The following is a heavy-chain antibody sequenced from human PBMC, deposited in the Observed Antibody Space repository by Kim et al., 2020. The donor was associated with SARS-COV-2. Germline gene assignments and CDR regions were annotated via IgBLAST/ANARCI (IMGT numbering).Heavy chain of an antibody. CDR1: GGSISSYY. CDR3: ARRGPGSYSNWFDP. V-gene: IGHV4-59*01. CDR2: IYYSGST. D-gene: IGHD1-26*01. J-gene: IGHJ5*02. Sequence: SETLSLTCTVSGGSISSYYWSWIRQPPGKGLEWIGYIYYSGSTNYNPSLKSRVTISVDTSKNQFSLKLSSVTAADTAVYYCARRGPGSYSNWFDPWGQGTLVTVSS.